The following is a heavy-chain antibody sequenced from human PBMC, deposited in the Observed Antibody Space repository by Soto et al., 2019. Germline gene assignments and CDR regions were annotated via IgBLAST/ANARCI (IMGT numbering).Heavy chain of an antibody. Sequence: QVQLVESGGGVVQPGRSLRPSCAASGFTFSSYGMHWVRQAPGKGLEWVAVISYDGSNKYYADSVKGRFTISRDNSKNTLYLQMNSLRAEDTAVYYCAKDPIAIWGQGTLVTVSS. CDR1: GFTFSSYG. D-gene: IGHD6-13*01. J-gene: IGHJ4*02. CDR3: AKDPIAI. V-gene: IGHV3-30*18. CDR2: ISYDGSNK.